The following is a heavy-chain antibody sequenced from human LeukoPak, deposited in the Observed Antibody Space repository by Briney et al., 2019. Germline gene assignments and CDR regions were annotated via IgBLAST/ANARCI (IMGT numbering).Heavy chain of an antibody. CDR2: MYSRGST. CDR3: ARHYLYGDPPAFDI. CDR1: GGSISSYY. D-gene: IGHD4-17*01. V-gene: IGHV4-59*08. Sequence: PSETLSLTCTVSGGSISSYYWSWIRQPPGKGLEWIGYMYSRGSTNDNPSLKSRVTISRDTSKNQLSLRVTSVTAADTAMYYCARHYLYGDPPAFDIWGQGTMVTVSS. J-gene: IGHJ3*02.